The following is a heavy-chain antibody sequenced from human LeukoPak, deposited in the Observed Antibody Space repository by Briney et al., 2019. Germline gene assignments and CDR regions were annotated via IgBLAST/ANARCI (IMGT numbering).Heavy chain of an antibody. CDR2: IIPIFGTA. D-gene: IGHD4-23*01. J-gene: IGHJ4*02. Sequence: GASVKVSCKASGGTFSSYAISWVRQAPGQGLEWMGGIIPIFGTANYAQKFQGRVTITTDESTSTAYMELSSLRSEDTAVYYCARGYGGNSGDYFDYWGQGTLVTGSS. V-gene: IGHV1-69*05. CDR1: GGTFSSYA. CDR3: ARGYGGNSGDYFDY.